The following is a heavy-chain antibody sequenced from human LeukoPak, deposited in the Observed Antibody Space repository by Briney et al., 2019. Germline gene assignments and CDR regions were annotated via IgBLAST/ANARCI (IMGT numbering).Heavy chain of an antibody. Sequence: GGSLRLSCAASGFTFNSYGMHWVRQAPGKGLEWVAFIRYDGSNKYYADSVKGRFTISRDNSKNTLYLQMNSLRAEDTAVYYCAKDMEDSSAWYFDYWGQGPLVTVSS. CDR2: IRYDGSNK. V-gene: IGHV3-30*02. D-gene: IGHD3-22*01. J-gene: IGHJ4*02. CDR3: AKDMEDSSAWYFDY. CDR1: GFTFNSYG.